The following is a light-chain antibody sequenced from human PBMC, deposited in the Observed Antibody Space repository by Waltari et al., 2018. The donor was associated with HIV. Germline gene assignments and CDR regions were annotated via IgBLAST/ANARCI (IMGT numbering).Light chain of an antibody. CDR3: CSHAGTTTLV. Sequence: QSALTQPASVSGSPGQSITISCTGTSSDVGGYNYVPWYQQHPGKAPKLMIYDINKRPSGVSNSFSGSKSGNTASLTISGVQAEDEADYYCCSHAGTTTLVFGGGTKLTVL. CDR1: SSDVGGYNY. J-gene: IGLJ2*01. CDR2: DIN. V-gene: IGLV2-23*02.